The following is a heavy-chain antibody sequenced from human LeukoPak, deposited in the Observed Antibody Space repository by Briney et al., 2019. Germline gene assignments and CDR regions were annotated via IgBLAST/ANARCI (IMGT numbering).Heavy chain of an antibody. D-gene: IGHD5-18*01. Sequence: SETLPLTCSVSGGSINDYYWNWIRQPAGKGLEWIGRFYSSGGTYYNPSLKSPVSISVDKSKNQFSLKLSSVTAADTAVYYCARGSYGHFDRWGQGTLVTVSS. V-gene: IGHV4-4*07. CDR2: FYSSGGT. CDR3: ARGSYGHFDR. CDR1: GGSINDYY. J-gene: IGHJ4*02.